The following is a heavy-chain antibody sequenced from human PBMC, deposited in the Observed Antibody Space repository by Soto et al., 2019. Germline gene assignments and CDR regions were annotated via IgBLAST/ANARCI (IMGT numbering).Heavy chain of an antibody. CDR3: ARGYCSSTSCYIWDNWFDP. J-gene: IGHJ5*02. CDR1: GGSISRYY. D-gene: IGHD2-2*02. CDR2: IYYSGRT. V-gene: IGHV4-59*01. Sequence: QVQLQESGPGLVKPSETLSLTCTVSGGSISRYYWSWIRQPPGKGLEWIGYIYYSGRTNYNPSLKSRVTXSXDXXKNQFSLKLSSVTAADTAAYYCARGYCSSTSCYIWDNWFDPWGQGTLVTVSS.